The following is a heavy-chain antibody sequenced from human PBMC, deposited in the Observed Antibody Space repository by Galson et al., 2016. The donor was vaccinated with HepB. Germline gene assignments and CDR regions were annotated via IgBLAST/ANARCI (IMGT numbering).Heavy chain of an antibody. J-gene: IGHJ3*02. CDR1: GGSFSSSSYY. D-gene: IGHD2-2*01. Sequence: SETLSLTCTVSGGSFSSSSYYWGWIRQPPGKGLEWIGSIYYSGSTYYNPSLKSRVTISEDTSKDQFSLKLSSVTAADTAVYYCARSDCSSTSCYGNDPFDIWGQGTMVTVSS. CDR3: ARSDCSSTSCYGNDPFDI. V-gene: IGHV4-39*01. CDR2: IYYSGST.